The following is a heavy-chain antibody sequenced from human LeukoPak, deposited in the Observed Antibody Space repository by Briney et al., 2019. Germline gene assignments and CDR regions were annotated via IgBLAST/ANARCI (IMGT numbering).Heavy chain of an antibody. J-gene: IGHJ3*02. D-gene: IGHD1-14*01. V-gene: IGHV4-4*09. CDR3: ARWEPSYEAFGI. CDR2: ISSSGAT. Sequence: PSETLSLTCTVPGGSISGYYCNWIRQPPGKGLEWIGYISSSGATNYNPSLKSRLTTSVDTSKNQFSLRLSSVTAADTAVYYRARWEPSYEAFGIWGQGTMVHVSS. CDR1: GGSISGYY.